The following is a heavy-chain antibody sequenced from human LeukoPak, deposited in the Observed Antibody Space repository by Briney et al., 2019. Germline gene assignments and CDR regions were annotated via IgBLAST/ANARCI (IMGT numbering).Heavy chain of an antibody. CDR1: GFTFSSYG. V-gene: IGHV3-30*18. Sequence: PGGSLRLSCAASGFTFSSYGMHWVRQAPGKGLEWVAVISYDGSNKYYADSVKGRFTISRDNSKNTLYLQMNSLRAEDTAVYYCAKGWNCSGGSCYSEMFDYWGQGTLVTVSS. CDR2: ISYDGSNK. J-gene: IGHJ4*02. D-gene: IGHD2-15*01. CDR3: AKGWNCSGGSCYSEMFDY.